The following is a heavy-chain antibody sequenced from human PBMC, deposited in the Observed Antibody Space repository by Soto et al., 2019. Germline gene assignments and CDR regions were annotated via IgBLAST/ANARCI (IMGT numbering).Heavy chain of an antibody. J-gene: IGHJ4*02. Sequence: QVQLVESGGGVVQPGRSLRLSCAASGFSLGSYGMHWVCQAPGKGLEWVAVIGFDGNNDYYANSVKGRFTISRDNSGNTLYLEMKSLRVEDTAVYYCAREIGYSSTWPSYWGPGTLVTVSS. D-gene: IGHD6-13*01. V-gene: IGHV3-33*01. CDR3: AREIGYSSTWPSY. CDR2: IGFDGNND. CDR1: GFSLGSYG.